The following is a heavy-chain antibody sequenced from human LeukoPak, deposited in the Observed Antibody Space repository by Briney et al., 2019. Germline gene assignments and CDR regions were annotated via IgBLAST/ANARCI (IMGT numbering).Heavy chain of an antibody. J-gene: IGHJ4*02. CDR3: ARGASPKDAVFFDY. V-gene: IGHV4-61*02. Sequence: TLSVTCSVSGVSITSGSYYWGWIRQSAGKGLEWIGRVHSSGDIYHNAAFRSRAAVSGDASKNQFSLQLASVTAADTAVYYCARGASPKDAVFFDYWGQGALITVSS. CDR1: GVSITSGSYY. D-gene: IGHD3-16*01. CDR2: VHSSGDI.